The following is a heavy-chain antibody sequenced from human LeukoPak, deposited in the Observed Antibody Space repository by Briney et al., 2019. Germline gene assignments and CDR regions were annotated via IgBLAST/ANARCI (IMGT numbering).Heavy chain of an antibody. CDR3: TRDHCSGDNCPSFDY. J-gene: IGHJ4*02. V-gene: IGHV1-18*04. CDR1: GYTFTSFG. Sequence: GASVKVSCKPSGYTFTSFGISWVRQAPGQGLEWMGWIGAYNGDTNYAQKFQGRVTMTTDTSTSTAYMDLRSLGSDDTAVYYCTRDHCSGDNCPSFDYWGQGTLVTVSS. CDR2: IGAYNGDT. D-gene: IGHD2-15*01.